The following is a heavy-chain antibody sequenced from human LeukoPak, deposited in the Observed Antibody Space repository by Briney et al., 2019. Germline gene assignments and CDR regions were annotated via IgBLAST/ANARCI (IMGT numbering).Heavy chain of an antibody. CDR2: IYYSGST. D-gene: IGHD4-11*01. CDR1: GGSISSSSYY. CDR3: ARHVYDYSTLPYYFDY. V-gene: IGHV4-39*01. Sequence: SETLSLTCTVSGGSISSSSYYWGWIRQPPGKGLEWFGTIYYSGSTYYNPSLKSRVTISVDKSNNPFSLKLSSVTAADTAVYYCARHVYDYSTLPYYFDYWGQGTLVTLSS. J-gene: IGHJ4*02.